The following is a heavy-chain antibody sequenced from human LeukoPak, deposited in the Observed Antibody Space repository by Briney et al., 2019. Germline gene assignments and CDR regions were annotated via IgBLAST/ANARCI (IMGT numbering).Heavy chain of an antibody. J-gene: IGHJ3*02. CDR3: ARQGYDILTGYIDAFDI. CDR1: ADPINSYY. Sequence: SETLSLTCTVSADPINSYYWSWIRQPPGKGLEWIGYISYSGSTNYNPSLKSRVTISIDTSKNQFSLKLRSVTAADTAIYYCARQGYDILTGYIDAFDIWGQGTMVTVSS. D-gene: IGHD3-9*01. V-gene: IGHV4-59*08. CDR2: ISYSGST.